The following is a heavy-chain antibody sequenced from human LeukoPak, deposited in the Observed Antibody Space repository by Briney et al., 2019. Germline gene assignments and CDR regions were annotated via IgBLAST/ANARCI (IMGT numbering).Heavy chain of an antibody. CDR1: GGSFSGDY. J-gene: IGHJ4*02. V-gene: IGHV4-34*01. D-gene: IGHD4-17*01. CDR2: INHSGST. CDR3: ARRVGATTVTTKPYYFDY. Sequence: SETLSLTCAVYGGSFSGDYWSWIRQPPGKGLEWSGEINHSGSTNYNPSLKSRVTISVDTSKIQFSLKLSSLTAADTAVYYCARRVGATTVTTKPYYFDYWGQGTLVTVSS.